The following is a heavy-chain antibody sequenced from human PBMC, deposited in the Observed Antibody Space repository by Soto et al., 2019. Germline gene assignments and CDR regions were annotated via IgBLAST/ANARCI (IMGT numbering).Heavy chain of an antibody. CDR3: ARGRWRGRTGTTYYYYYGMDV. Sequence: PSETLSLTCAVYGGDFSAYYWSWIRQPPGKGLEWSGEINHRGSTNDKRSLKSRVTISVDTSKNQISLKLSSVTAADTALYYCARGRWRGRTGTTYYYYYGMDVWGQGTTVT. CDR2: INHRGST. D-gene: IGHD1-1*01. V-gene: IGHV4-34*01. CDR1: GGDFSAYY. J-gene: IGHJ6*02.